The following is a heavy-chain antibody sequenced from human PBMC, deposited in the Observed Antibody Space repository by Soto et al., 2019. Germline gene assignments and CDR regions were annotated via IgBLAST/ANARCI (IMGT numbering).Heavy chain of an antibody. CDR2: ISRTSSYI. J-gene: IGHJ4*02. CDR1: GFTFSSHS. CDR3: ARDNEANHQAYYFDY. D-gene: IGHD3-10*01. V-gene: IGHV3-21*01. Sequence: EVQLVESGGGLVKPGGSVRLSCATSGFTFSSHSMNWVRQAPGKGLEWVSSISRTSSYIKYADSVKGRFTVSRDSAKNSLYLQMNSLRAEDTAVYYCARDNEANHQAYYFDYWGQGTLVTVSS.